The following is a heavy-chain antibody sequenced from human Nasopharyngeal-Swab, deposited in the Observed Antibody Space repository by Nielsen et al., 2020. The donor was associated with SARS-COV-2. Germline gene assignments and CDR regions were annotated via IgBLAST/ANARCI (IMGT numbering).Heavy chain of an antibody. CDR1: GGTFSSYA. Sequence: SVKVSCKASGGTFSSYAISWVRQAPGQGLEWMGGIIPIFGTANYAQKFQGRVTITADKSTSTAYMELSSLRSEDTAVYYCATTSPFSGSYHLCTFDIWGQGTMVTVSS. CDR3: ATTSPFSGSYHLCTFDI. J-gene: IGHJ3*02. CDR2: IIPIFGTA. D-gene: IGHD1-26*01. V-gene: IGHV1-69*06.